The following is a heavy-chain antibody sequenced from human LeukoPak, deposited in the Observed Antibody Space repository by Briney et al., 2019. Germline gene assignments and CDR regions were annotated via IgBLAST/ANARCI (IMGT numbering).Heavy chain of an antibody. V-gene: IGHV1-69*05. Sequence: GASVKVSCKAPGDTFSSYALTWVRQAPGQGLEWMGGIIPIFGTANYAQKFQGRVTITTDESTSTAYMELSSLRSEDTAVYYCARVVRNYSGSYNYYYYYMDVWGKGTTVTVSS. D-gene: IGHD1-26*01. CDR3: ARVVRNYSGSYNYYYYYMDV. J-gene: IGHJ6*03. CDR1: GDTFSSYA. CDR2: IIPIFGTA.